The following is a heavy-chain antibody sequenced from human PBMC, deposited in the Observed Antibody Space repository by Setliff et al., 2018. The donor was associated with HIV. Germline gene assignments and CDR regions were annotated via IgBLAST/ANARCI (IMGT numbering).Heavy chain of an antibody. V-gene: IGHV1-2*02. CDR3: ARDGYYNSWSGYGYYYYYYMDV. CDR1: GYTFTAYY. J-gene: IGHJ6*03. D-gene: IGHD3-3*01. CDR2: INPKSGGT. Sequence: ASVKVSCKASGYTFTAYYIHWVRQAPGQGLEWMGWINPKSGGTNYAQKFQGRVTMSSDTSISTAYMELGRLRSDETAVYYCARDGYYNSWSGYGYYYYYYMDVWGKGTTVTVSS.